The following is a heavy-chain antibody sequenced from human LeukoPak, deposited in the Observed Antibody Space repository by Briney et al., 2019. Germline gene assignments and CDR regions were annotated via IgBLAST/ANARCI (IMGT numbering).Heavy chain of an antibody. Sequence: PGGSLRLSCAASGFIFSSSSMNWVRQAPGQGLEWISYISSGSNTIYYADSVKGRFTISRDNAKNSLYLQMNSLRAEDTAVYYCARDRIAVAVDRGDYWGQGTLVTVSS. CDR1: GFIFSSSS. CDR2: ISSGSNTI. V-gene: IGHV3-48*04. J-gene: IGHJ4*02. D-gene: IGHD6-19*01. CDR3: ARDRIAVAVDRGDY.